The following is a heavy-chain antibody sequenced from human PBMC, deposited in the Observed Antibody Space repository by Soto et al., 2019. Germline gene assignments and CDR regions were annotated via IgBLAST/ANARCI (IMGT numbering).Heavy chain of an antibody. CDR1: GFTFSSYA. Sequence: VQLLESGGGLVQPGGSLRLSCAASGFTFSSYAMSWVRQAPGKGLELVSPVSGSGANTFYADSVKGRFTISRDNFKNTLYLQMNSLRAEDTAVYYCAKGQTSEYSGSPLDYWGQGTLVTVSS. J-gene: IGHJ4*02. CDR2: VSGSGANT. V-gene: IGHV3-23*01. D-gene: IGHD1-26*01. CDR3: AKGQTSEYSGSPLDY.